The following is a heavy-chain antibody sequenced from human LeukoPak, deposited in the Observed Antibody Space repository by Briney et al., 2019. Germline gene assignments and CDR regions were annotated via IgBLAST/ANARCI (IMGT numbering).Heavy chain of an antibody. J-gene: IGHJ6*02. CDR1: GYTFTSYD. CDR2: MNPNSGNT. D-gene: IGHD4-17*01. Sequence: EASVKVSCKASGYTFTSYDINWVRQATGQGLEWMGWMNPNSGNTGYAQKFQGRVTMTRNTSISTAYMELSSLRSEDTAVYYCARGVIEGDYTYYYYYYGMDVWGQGTTVTVSS. CDR3: ARGVIEGDYTYYYYYYGMDV. V-gene: IGHV1-8*01.